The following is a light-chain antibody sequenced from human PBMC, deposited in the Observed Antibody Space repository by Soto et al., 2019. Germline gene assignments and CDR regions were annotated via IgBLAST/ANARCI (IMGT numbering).Light chain of an antibody. Sequence: DIQMTQSPSSLSASVGDRVTITCRARLTIYSYLNCYQQIPGRAPKLLIHSASSLQTGVPSRFRGSGSGTDLTLSTCRLQTEDVATFHRQQGCSTPHTLVQGTRLEL. CDR2: SAS. V-gene: IGKV1-39*01. CDR3: QQGCSTPHT. J-gene: IGKJ2*01. CDR1: LTIYSY.